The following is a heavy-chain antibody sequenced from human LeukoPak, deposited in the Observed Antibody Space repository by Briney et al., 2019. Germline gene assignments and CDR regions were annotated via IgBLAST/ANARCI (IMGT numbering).Heavy chain of an antibody. D-gene: IGHD1-26*01. CDR2: IYYSGST. V-gene: IGHV4-59*08. Sequence: SETRSLTCTVSGGSISSYYWSWIRQPPGKGLEWIGYIYYSGSTNYNPSLKSRVTISVDTSKNQFSLKLSSVTAADTAVYYCARHVTLSGAPHWFDPWGQGTLVTVSS. CDR1: GGSISSYY. CDR3: ARHVTLSGAPHWFDP. J-gene: IGHJ5*02.